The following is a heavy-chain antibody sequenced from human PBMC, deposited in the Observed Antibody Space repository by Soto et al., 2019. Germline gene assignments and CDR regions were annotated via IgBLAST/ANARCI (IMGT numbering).Heavy chain of an antibody. CDR2: ISGSFGST. Sequence: GGSLRLSCVASGFSFSSYAMNWVRQAPGKGLEWVSTISGSFGSTYYADSVQGRFTVARDNSKNTLYLQMNSLRAEDTAVYYCVGSSGWIFDYWGQGSLVTVSS. J-gene: IGHJ4*02. D-gene: IGHD6-19*01. V-gene: IGHV3-23*01. CDR1: GFSFSSYA. CDR3: VGSSGWIFDY.